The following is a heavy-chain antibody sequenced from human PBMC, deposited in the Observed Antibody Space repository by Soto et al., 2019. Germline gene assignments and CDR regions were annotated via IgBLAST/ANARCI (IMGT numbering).Heavy chain of an antibody. CDR3: ARDLSSGHSNYGKYYFDY. Sequence: SQTLSLTCVISGDSVSSNGAAWNLIRQSPSRGLEWLGRTYYRSKWYNDYAVSVKSRITINPDTSKNQFSLQLNSVTPEDTAVYYCARDLSSGHSNYGKYYFDYWGQGTLVTVSS. V-gene: IGHV6-1*01. J-gene: IGHJ4*02. CDR1: GDSVSSNGAA. CDR2: TYYRSKWYN. D-gene: IGHD4-4*01.